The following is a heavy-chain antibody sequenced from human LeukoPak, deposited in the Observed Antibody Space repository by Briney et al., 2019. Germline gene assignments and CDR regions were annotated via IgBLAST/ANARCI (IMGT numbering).Heavy chain of an antibody. J-gene: IGHJ4*02. D-gene: IGHD2-15*01. CDR2: IIPIFGTA. V-gene: IGHV1-69*01. CDR3: AAYCSGGSCYGVFDY. CDR1: RCTSSSYA. Sequence: SVKVSCKASRCTSSSYAISWVRQAPGQGLEWMGGIIPIFGTANYAQKFQGRVTITADESTSTAYMELSSLRSEDTAVYYCAAYCSGGSCYGVFDYSGQGTLVTVSS.